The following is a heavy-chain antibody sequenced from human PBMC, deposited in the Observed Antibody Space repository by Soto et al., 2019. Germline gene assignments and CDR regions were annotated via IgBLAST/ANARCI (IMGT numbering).Heavy chain of an antibody. CDR3: ARERTRGFDP. CDR1: GDTFTSYD. Sequence: QVQLVQSGAEVKKPGASVKVSCKASGDTFTSYDINWVRQATGQGREWMGWMNPNSGNTVYAQKFQGRLTMPRNTSISTAYMELSSLRSDDTAVYFCARERTRGFDPWGQGTLVTVSS. V-gene: IGHV1-8*01. J-gene: IGHJ5*02. CDR2: MNPNSGNT.